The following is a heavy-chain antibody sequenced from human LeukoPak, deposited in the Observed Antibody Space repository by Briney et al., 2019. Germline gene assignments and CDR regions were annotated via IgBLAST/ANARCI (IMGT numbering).Heavy chain of an antibody. V-gene: IGHV3-49*04. CDR3: ARDPLHHYGSGSYHHFEY. CDR1: GFTFGDYA. CDR2: IRSKAYGGTT. J-gene: IGHJ4*02. D-gene: IGHD3-10*01. Sequence: GGSLRLSCTASGFTFGDYAVSWVRQAPGKGLEWVGFIRSKAYGGTTEYAASVKGRFTISRDDSKTIAYLQMNSLKTEDTAVYYCARDPLHHYGSGSYHHFEYRGQGTLVTVSS.